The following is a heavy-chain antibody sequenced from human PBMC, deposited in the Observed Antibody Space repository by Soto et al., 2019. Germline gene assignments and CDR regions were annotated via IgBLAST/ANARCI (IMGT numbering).Heavy chain of an antibody. CDR2: ISAYNGNT. CDR1: GYTFTSYA. CDR3: ARDLPPVDY. J-gene: IGHJ4*02. V-gene: IGHV1-18*01. Sequence: QVQLVQSGAEVKKPGASVKVSCKASGYTFTSYAISWVRQAPGQGLEWMGWISAYNGNTNYAQKLKGTVTMPTTTSTSKSNIELRRMLSADTAAYSCARDLPPVDYWGQGTLGTVSS.